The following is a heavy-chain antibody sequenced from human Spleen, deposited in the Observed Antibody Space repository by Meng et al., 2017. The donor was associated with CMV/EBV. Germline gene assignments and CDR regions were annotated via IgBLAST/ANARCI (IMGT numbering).Heavy chain of an antibody. Sequence: ASVKVSCKASGYTFTGYYMHWVRQDPGQGLEWMGWINPNSGDTSYAQKFQGRVTMTRDTSIGTAYMELSRLTSDDTAVYYCAKDGEGLQFSYYYYGMDVWGQGTTVTVSS. J-gene: IGHJ6*02. CDR3: AKDGEGLQFSYYYYGMDV. CDR2: INPNSGDT. D-gene: IGHD3-10*01. V-gene: IGHV1-2*02. CDR1: GYTFTGYY.